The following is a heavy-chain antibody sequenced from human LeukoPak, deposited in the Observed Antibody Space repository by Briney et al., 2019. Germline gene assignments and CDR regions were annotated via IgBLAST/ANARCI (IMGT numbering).Heavy chain of an antibody. Sequence: PGGSLRLSCAASGFTFSSYWMHWVRQAPGKGLVWVSRINSDDSSTSYADSVKGRFTISRDNAKNTLYLQMNSLRAEDTTVYYCARAAGAVYSSGWYAWAYWGQGTLVTVSS. V-gene: IGHV3-74*01. CDR3: ARAAGAVYSSGWYAWAY. D-gene: IGHD6-19*01. J-gene: IGHJ4*02. CDR1: GFTFSSYW. CDR2: INSDDSST.